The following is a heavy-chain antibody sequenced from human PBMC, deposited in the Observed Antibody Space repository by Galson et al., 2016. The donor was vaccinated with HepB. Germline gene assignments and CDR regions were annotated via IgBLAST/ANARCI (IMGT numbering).Heavy chain of an antibody. V-gene: IGHV3-11*01. D-gene: IGHD3-10*01. J-gene: IGHJ4*02. CDR1: GFTFSYSY. CDR2: ISTGGNTK. Sequence: SLRLSCAASGFTFSYSYMNWIRQAPGKGLEWVSYISTGGNTKYYAASVKGRFTISRDNAKNTLYLQMNSLRDEHTAVDYCAKDCHYYYGSGTFAPSDSWGRGALVTVSS. CDR3: AKDCHYYYGSGTFAPSDS.